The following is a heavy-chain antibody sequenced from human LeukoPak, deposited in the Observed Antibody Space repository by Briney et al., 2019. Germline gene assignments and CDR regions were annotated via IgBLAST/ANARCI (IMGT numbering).Heavy chain of an antibody. CDR1: GFTFGSYA. J-gene: IGHJ4*02. V-gene: IGHV3-13*01. CDR2: LGTAGDT. CDR3: ARQSTPHGNFDY. D-gene: IGHD5-24*01. Sequence: GGSLRLSCAASGFTFGSYAMHWVRQPAGEGLEWVSALGTAGDTFYPGSVKGRFSISRDNAKKSLFLQMNSLRVEDTAIYYCARQSTPHGNFDYWGQGTLVTVSS.